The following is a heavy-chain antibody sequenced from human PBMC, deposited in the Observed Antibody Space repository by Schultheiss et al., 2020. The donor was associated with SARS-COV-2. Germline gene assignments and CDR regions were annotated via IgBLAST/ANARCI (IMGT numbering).Heavy chain of an antibody. V-gene: IGHV1-69*13. CDR1: GGTFSSYA. Sequence: SVKVSCKASGGTFSSYAISWVRQAPGQGLEWMGGIIPIFGTANYAQKFQGRVTITADESTSTAYMELNSLRSEDTAVYYCARATIAVAGFDYWGQGTLVTVSS. CDR2: IIPIFGTA. D-gene: IGHD6-19*01. J-gene: IGHJ4*02. CDR3: ARATIAVAGFDY.